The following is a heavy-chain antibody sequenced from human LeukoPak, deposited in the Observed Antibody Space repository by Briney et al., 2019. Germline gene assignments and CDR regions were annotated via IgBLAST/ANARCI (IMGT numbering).Heavy chain of an antibody. J-gene: IGHJ6*03. CDR2: INPNTGGT. CDR1: GYTFTDYY. CDR3: AVNYVYGDHAHRNPGAYYYMDV. D-gene: IGHD4/OR15-4a*01. Sequence: ASVKVSCKASGYTFTDYYMHWVRQAPGQGLEWMGWINPNTGGTNYAQKFQGRVTMTRDTSISTAYMELSWLRSDDTAVYYCAVNYVYGDHAHRNPGAYYYMDVWGKGTTVTVSS. V-gene: IGHV1-2*02.